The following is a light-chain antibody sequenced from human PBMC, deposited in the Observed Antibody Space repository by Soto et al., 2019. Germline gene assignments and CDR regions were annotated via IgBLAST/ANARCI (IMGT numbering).Light chain of an antibody. CDR1: SSDFGAYTY. J-gene: IGLJ1*01. Sequence: QSVLTQPPSASGSPGQSVTISCTGTSSDFGAYTYVSWYQQHPGKAPKLMIYGVTERPSGVPDRFSGSKSGNTASLTVSGLQTEDEAYYYCSSYAGSNNYVFGTGTKVTVL. CDR2: GVT. V-gene: IGLV2-8*01. CDR3: SSYAGSNNYV.